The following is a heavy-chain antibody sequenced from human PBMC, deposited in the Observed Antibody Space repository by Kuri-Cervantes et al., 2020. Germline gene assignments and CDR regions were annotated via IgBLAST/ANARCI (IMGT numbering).Heavy chain of an antibody. CDR1: GGSISSGGYY. CDR2: IYYSGST. J-gene: IGHJ5*02. Sequence: SCTVSGGSISSGGYYWSWIRQYPGKGLEWIGYIYYSGSTYYNPSLKSRVTISVDTSKNQFSLKLSSVTAADTAVYYCARFHYYDSSGYRSWGQGTLVTVSS. D-gene: IGHD3-22*01. V-gene: IGHV4-31*02. CDR3: ARFHYYDSSGYRS.